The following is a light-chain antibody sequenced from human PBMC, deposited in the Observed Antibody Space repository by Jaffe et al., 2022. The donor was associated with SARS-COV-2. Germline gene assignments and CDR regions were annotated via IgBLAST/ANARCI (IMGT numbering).Light chain of an antibody. CDR3: QQYDNLPLT. J-gene: IGKJ4*01. CDR1: QDITNY. V-gene: IGKV1-33*01. CDR2: HAS. Sequence: DIQMTQSPSSLSASVGDRVTITCRASQDITNYLNWYQQKPGKAPKLLIYHASNLEAGVPSRFSGSVSATDFTFTISSLQPEDIATYYCQQYDNLPLTFGGGTKVEI.